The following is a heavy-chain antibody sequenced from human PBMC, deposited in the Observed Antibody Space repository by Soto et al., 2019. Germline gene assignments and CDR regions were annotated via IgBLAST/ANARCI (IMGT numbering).Heavy chain of an antibody. CDR3: ARWRYGGNSGYYYGMDV. CDR2: ISAYNGNT. Sequence: QVQLVQSGAEVKKPGASVKVSCKASGYTFTSYGISWVRQAPGQGLEWMGWISAYNGNTNYAQKLQGRVTMTTDTSTRTAYMELRSLRSDDTAVYYCARWRYGGNSGYYYGMDVWGQGTTVTVSS. CDR1: GYTFTSYG. J-gene: IGHJ6*02. V-gene: IGHV1-18*01. D-gene: IGHD2-21*02.